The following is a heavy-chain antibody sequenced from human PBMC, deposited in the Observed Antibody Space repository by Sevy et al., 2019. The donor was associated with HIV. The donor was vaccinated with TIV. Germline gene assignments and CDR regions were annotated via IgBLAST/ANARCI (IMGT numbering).Heavy chain of an antibody. Sequence: GGSLRLSCVASGFSLNSYWMLWVRQAPGKGLEWVANINQDGSVNYYADSVKGRFTISRNNARNLVSLQMNILRVEDTAVYYCVRAMATADSFWGQGTLVTVSS. V-gene: IGHV3-7*01. CDR3: VRAMATADSF. CDR2: INQDGSVN. D-gene: IGHD1-1*01. CDR1: GFSLNSYW. J-gene: IGHJ4*02.